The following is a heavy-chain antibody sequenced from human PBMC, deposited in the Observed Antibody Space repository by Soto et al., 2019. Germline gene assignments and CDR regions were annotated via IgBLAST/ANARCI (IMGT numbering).Heavy chain of an antibody. D-gene: IGHD6-19*01. CDR2: IIPIFGTA. V-gene: IGHV1-69*13. J-gene: IGHJ6*02. Sequence: PVKVTCKASGGTFSSYGISWVRQAPGRGLEWMGGIIPIFGTANYAQKFQGRVTITADESTSTAYMELSSLRSEDTAVYYCARDGGSGWHAPYYYYYGMDVWGQGTTVTVSS. CDR3: ARDGGSGWHAPYYYYYGMDV. CDR1: GGTFSSYG.